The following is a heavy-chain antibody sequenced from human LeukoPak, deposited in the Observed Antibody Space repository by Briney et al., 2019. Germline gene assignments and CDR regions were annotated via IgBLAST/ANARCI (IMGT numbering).Heavy chain of an antibody. D-gene: IGHD6-19*01. V-gene: IGHV4-39*07. Sequence: SETLSLTCTVSGGSISSSSYYWGWIRQPPGKGLEWIGSIYYSGGTNYNPSLKSRVTISVDTSKNQFSLKLTSVTAADTAVYYCARFSGHSSGWPFDYWGQGTLVTVSS. J-gene: IGHJ4*02. CDR1: GGSISSSSYY. CDR3: ARFSGHSSGWPFDY. CDR2: IYYSGGT.